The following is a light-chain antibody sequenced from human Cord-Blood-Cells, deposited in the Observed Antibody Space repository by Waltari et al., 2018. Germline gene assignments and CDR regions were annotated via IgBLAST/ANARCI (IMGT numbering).Light chain of an antibody. V-gene: IGLV2-23*01. CDR1: SSDVGTYNL. CDR3: CSYAGSSTWV. Sequence: QSALTQPASVFGSPGQSTTIPCTGTSSDVGTYNLISWYQQHPGKAPKLMIYEGSKRPSGVSNRFSGSKSGNTASLTISGLQAEDEADYYCCSYAGSSTWVFGGGTKLTVL. J-gene: IGLJ3*02. CDR2: EGS.